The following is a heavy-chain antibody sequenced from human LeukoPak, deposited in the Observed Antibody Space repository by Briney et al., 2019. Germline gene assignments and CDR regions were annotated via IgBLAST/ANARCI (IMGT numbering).Heavy chain of an antibody. V-gene: IGHV3-11*01. D-gene: IGHD3-22*01. CDR1: GFTFSDYY. J-gene: IGHJ4*02. Sequence: PGGSLRLSCAASGFTFSDYYMSWIRQAPGKGLEWVSYISSSGSTIYYADSVKGRFTISRDNAKNSLYLQMNSLRAEDTAVYYCASLAYDSSGYYGVGYYFDYWGQGTLVTVSS. CDR2: ISSSGSTI. CDR3: ASLAYDSSGYYGVGYYFDY.